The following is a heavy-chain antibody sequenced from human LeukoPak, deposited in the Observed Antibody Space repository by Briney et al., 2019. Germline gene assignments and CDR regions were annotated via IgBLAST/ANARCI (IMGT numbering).Heavy chain of an antibody. CDR3: ARDSSGWY. V-gene: IGHV4-59*12. J-gene: IGHJ4*02. Sequence: PSETLSLTCTVSGGSISSYYWSWIRQPPGKGLEWIGYIYYSGSTNYNPSLKSRVTISVDTSKNQFSLKLSSATAADTAVYYCARDSSGWYWGQGTLVTVSS. CDR2: IYYSGST. CDR1: GGSISSYY. D-gene: IGHD6-19*01.